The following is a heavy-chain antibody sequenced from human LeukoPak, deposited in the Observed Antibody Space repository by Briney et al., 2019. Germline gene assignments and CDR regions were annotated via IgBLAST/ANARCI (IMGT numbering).Heavy chain of an antibody. V-gene: IGHV4-38-2*02. J-gene: IGHJ4*02. CDR3: ARFLGLGIAAAGFDY. Sequence: PSETLSLTCTVSGYSISSGYYWGWIRQPPGKGLEWIGSIYHSGSTYYNPSLKSRVTISVDTSKNQFSLKLSSVTAADTAVYYCARFLGLGIAAAGFDYWGQGTLVTVSS. D-gene: IGHD6-13*01. CDR2: IYHSGST. CDR1: GYSISSGYY.